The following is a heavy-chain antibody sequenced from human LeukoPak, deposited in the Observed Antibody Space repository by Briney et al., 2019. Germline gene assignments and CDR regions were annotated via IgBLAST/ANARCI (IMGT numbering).Heavy chain of an antibody. CDR1: GGSLSSSSYY. J-gene: IGHJ6*02. CDR3: ATLVARLARYGMDV. D-gene: IGHD2-2*01. V-gene: IGHV4-39*07. Sequence: SETLSLTCTVSGGSLSSSSYYWGWIRQPPGKGLEWIGSIYYSGSTYYNPSLKSRVTISVDTSKNQFSLKLSSVTAADTAVYYCATLVARLARYGMDVWGQGTTVTVSS. CDR2: IYYSGST.